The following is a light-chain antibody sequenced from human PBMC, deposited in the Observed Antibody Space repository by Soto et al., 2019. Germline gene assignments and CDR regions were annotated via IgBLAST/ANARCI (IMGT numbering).Light chain of an antibody. J-gene: IGKJ5*01. CDR3: MQGTHWPPIT. CDR2: KVS. Sequence: DVVMTQFPLSLSVTLGQPASISCRSSQSLAYSDGNTYLSWFQQRPGQSPRRLIYKVSNRDSGGPDRFSGSGSGTDVTLKISRVQAEDVGVYYCMQGTHWPPITFGQGTRLEIK. CDR1: QSLAYSDGNTY. V-gene: IGKV2-30*01.